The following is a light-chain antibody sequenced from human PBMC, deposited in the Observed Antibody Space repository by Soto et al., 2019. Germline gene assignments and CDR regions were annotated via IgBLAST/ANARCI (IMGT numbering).Light chain of an antibody. CDR3: CSYAPTSNSYV. J-gene: IGLJ1*01. V-gene: IGLV2-23*02. Sequence: HSALTQPPSVSGSPGQSVIISCAGSSRDGGSYNFVSWYQHHPGTAPKLIIYEVTKRPSGVSIRFSASKSGNTASLTISRLQDEDDADYYCCSYAPTSNSYVFGSGTKATVL. CDR1: SRDGGSYNF. CDR2: EVT.